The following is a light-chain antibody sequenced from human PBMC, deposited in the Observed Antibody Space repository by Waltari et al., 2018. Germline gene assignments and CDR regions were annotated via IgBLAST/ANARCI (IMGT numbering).Light chain of an antibody. CDR2: TTS. V-gene: IGLV1-44*01. Sequence: QSVLTQPPSASGTPGQRATIPCSGNSSNIGNNIVNWYQQLPGTAPKLLTYTTSPRPSGVPDRFSGSKSGTSASLAISGLQSEDEADYYCATWDDSLNGPVFGGGTKLTVL. CDR1: SSNIGNNI. CDR3: ATWDDSLNGPV. J-gene: IGLJ2*01.